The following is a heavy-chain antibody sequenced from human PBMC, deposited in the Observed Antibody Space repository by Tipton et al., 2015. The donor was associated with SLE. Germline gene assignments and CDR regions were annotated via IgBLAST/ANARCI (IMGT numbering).Heavy chain of an antibody. J-gene: IGHJ4*02. V-gene: IGHV4-4*08. CDR1: GGTILTDY. CDR2: VHSSGTT. CDR3: ARHRQQLGEFDY. D-gene: IGHD6-13*01. Sequence: GLVKPSETLSLTCSVSGGTILTDYWTWIRQPPGKGLEYIGYVHSSGTTNYNPSLKSRVTISLDTSRNQFSLNLSSVTAADTAVYYCARHRQQLGEFDYWGQGTLVSVSS.